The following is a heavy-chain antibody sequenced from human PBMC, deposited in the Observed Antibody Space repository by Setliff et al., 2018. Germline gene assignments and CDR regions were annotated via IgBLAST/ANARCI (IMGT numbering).Heavy chain of an antibody. CDR3: ARIFLYGTSWYFDN. J-gene: IGHJ4*02. D-gene: IGHD3-3*01. CDR1: GFTFNNYW. V-gene: IGHV3-7*03. Sequence: GESLRLSCEAFGFTFNNYWMSWVRQAPGKGLEWVANIMQDGGAQYYLDSVKGRFTVSRDNSNNTLYLHMSSLRAEDTAVYSCARIFLYGTSWYFDNWGQGTLVTVSS. CDR2: IMQDGGAQ.